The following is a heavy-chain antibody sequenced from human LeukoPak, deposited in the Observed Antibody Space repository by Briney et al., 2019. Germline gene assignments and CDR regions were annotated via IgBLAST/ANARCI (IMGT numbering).Heavy chain of an antibody. J-gene: IGHJ4*02. CDR1: GGSIRNYY. CDR3: ARLIGLGEVSPYFDF. CDR2: SHKGGST. D-gene: IGHD3-16*02. V-gene: IGHV4-59*01. Sequence: SETLSLTCTVSGGSIRNYYGTGIRQSPGKTREWGGCSHKGGSTHYNPSLRSRVHISVDTSKRQLSLKLNSVTAPDTAVYYCARLIGLGEVSPYFDFWGQGRLVTVSS.